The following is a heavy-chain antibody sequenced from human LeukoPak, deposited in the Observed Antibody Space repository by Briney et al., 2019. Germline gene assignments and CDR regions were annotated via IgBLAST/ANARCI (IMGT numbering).Heavy chain of an antibody. CDR1: GYTFTGYY. V-gene: IGHV1-2*06. Sequence: ASVKVSCKASGYTFTGYYMHWMRQAPGQGLEWMGRINPNSGGTNYAQKFQGRVTMTRDTSISTAYMELSRLRSDDTAVYYCARTYYDFWSGYYHYWGQGTLVTVSS. J-gene: IGHJ4*02. CDR3: ARTYYDFWSGYYHY. CDR2: INPNSGGT. D-gene: IGHD3-3*01.